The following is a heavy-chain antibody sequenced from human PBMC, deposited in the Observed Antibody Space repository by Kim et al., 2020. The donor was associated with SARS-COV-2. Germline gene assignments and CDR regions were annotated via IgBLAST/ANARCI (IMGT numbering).Heavy chain of an antibody. CDR1: GGSISNYY. J-gene: IGHJ5*02. CDR3: ARDGGGGAFDP. V-gene: IGHV4-59*13. CDR2: IYYSGST. Sequence: SETLSLTCTVSGGSISNYYWSWIRQPPGKGLEWIGYIYYSGSTHYNPSLKSRVTISIDTSKRQFSLKLNSVTAADTAVYYCARDGGGGAFDPWGQATLVTGAS. D-gene: IGHD2-15*01.